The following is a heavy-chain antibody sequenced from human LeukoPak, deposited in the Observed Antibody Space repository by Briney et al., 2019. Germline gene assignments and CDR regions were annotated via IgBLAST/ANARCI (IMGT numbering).Heavy chain of an antibody. V-gene: IGHV4-4*07. J-gene: IGHJ5*02. D-gene: IGHD4-17*01. CDR1: GGSISSYY. CDR2: IYTSGST. Sequence: ETLSLTCTVSGGSISSYYWSWIRQPAGKGLEWIGRIYTSGSTNYNPSLKSRVTMSVDTSKNQFSLKLSSVTAADTAVYYCARDRIGTTVTNSANWFDPWGQGTLVTVSS. CDR3: ARDRIGTTVTNSANWFDP.